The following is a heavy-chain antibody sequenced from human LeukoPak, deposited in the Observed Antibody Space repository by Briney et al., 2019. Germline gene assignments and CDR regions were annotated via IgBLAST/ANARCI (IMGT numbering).Heavy chain of an antibody. D-gene: IGHD3-10*01. CDR2: ISYDGSNK. CDR1: GFTFSSYA. Sequence: GRSLRLSCAASGFTFSSYAMHWVRQAPGEGLEWVAVISYDGSNKYYADSVKGRFTISRDNSKNTLYLQMNSLRAEDTAVYYCAREITMVRGVIIDRYYYYGMDVWGQGTTVTVSS. CDR3: AREITMVRGVIIDRYYYYGMDV. J-gene: IGHJ6*02. V-gene: IGHV3-30*04.